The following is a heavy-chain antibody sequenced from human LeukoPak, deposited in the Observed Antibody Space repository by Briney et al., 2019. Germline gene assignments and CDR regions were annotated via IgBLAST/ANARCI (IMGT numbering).Heavy chain of an antibody. CDR2: IKKDGSEE. J-gene: IGHJ6*02. D-gene: IGHD7-27*01. V-gene: IGHV3-7*01. Sequence: GGSLRLSCAASGFTFSDYWMTWVRQAPGKGPEWVANIKKDGSEEHYVDSVKGRFTVSRDNAQNSLFLQMNSLIVEDTAVYFCATYKNWVAGDVWGQGTTVSVSS. CDR1: GFTFSDYW. CDR3: ATYKNWVAGDV.